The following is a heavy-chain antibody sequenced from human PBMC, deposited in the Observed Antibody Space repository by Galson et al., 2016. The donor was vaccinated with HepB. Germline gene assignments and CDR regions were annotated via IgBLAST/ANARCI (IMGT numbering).Heavy chain of an antibody. Sequence: LRLSCAASGLSFKYVWMSWVRQAPGKGLVWVSRINSDGSGTSYADSVKGRFTISRDNAKNTLYLQMNSLRAEDTAVYYCASDSSSGYFFESWGQGALVTVSS. CDR3: ASDSSSGYFFES. CDR1: GLSFKYVW. CDR2: INSDGSGT. D-gene: IGHD6-13*01. J-gene: IGHJ4*02. V-gene: IGHV3-74*01.